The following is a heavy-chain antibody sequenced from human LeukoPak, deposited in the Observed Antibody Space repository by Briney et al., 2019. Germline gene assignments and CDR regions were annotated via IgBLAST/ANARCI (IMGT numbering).Heavy chain of an antibody. CDR1: GFTFSSNW. Sequence: PGGSLRLSCAASGFTFSSNWMSWVRQAPGKGLEWVANIKQDGNEKYYVDSVKGRFTISRDNARNSLCLQMNSLRDEDTAVYYCARVERGVISMGRGVFMFDYWGQGTLVTVSS. D-gene: IGHD3-10*01. V-gene: IGHV3-7*01. CDR3: ARVERGVISMGRGVFMFDY. J-gene: IGHJ4*02. CDR2: IKQDGNEK.